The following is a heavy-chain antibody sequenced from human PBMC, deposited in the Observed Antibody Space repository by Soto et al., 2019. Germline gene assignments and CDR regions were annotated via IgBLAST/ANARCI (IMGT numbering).Heavy chain of an antibody. CDR2: INAGNGNT. Sequence: ASVKVSCKASGYTFTSYAMHWVRQAPGQRLEWMGWINAGNGNTKYSQKFQGRVTITRDTSASTAYMELSSLRSEDTAVYYCARDRDSSGYYSGTFDYWGQGTLVTVPS. D-gene: IGHD3-22*01. CDR3: ARDRDSSGYYSGTFDY. CDR1: GYTFTSYA. V-gene: IGHV1-3*01. J-gene: IGHJ4*02.